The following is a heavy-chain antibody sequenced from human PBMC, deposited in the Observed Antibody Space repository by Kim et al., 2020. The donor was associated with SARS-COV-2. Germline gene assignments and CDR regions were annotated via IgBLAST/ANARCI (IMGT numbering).Heavy chain of an antibody. J-gene: IGHJ6*01. V-gene: IGHV3-30-3*01. CDR1: GFTFRNYA. Sequence: GGSLRLSCAASGFTFRNYAMHWVRQAPGKGPEWVAVISYDVTNKYSADSVRGRFTISRDNSKDTLYLHMHILRLDDTGLSYCSRDLAPGLTLPSFYGLYV. CDR3: SRDLAPGLTLPSFYGLYV. CDR2: ISYDVTNK.